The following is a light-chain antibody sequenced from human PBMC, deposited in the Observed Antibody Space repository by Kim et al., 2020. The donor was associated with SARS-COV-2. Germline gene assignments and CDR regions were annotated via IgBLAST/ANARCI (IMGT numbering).Light chain of an antibody. V-gene: IGKV1-5*03. CDR3: QQYDDFPYT. CDR2: ATS. J-gene: IGKJ2*01. Sequence: CASVGDKITISRRASQSISGWLAWYQQKPGRAPKLLIFATSTLESGVPLRFSGSGSGTEFTLTISSLQPDDFATYDCQQYDDFPYTFGQGTKLEI. CDR1: QSISGW.